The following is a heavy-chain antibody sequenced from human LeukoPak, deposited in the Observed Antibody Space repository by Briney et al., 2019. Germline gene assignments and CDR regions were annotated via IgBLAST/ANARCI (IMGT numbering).Heavy chain of an antibody. D-gene: IGHD3-10*01. J-gene: IGHJ4*02. Sequence: GGSLRLSCAASGFTFSSYGMSWVRQAPGKGLEWVSAISGSGGSTYYADSEKGRFTISRDNSKNTLYLQMNSLRAEDTAVYYCAKNGLLWFGELSMGYFDYWGQGTLVTVSS. V-gene: IGHV3-23*01. CDR3: AKNGLLWFGELSMGYFDY. CDR2: ISGSGGST. CDR1: GFTFSSYG.